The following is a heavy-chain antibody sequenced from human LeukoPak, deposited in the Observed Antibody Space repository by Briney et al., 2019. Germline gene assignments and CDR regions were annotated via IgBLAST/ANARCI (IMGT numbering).Heavy chain of an antibody. CDR2: IDHSGST. J-gene: IGHJ4*02. CDR3: ASLVRRKYYFDY. D-gene: IGHD3-16*01. CDR1: GGSFSGYY. Sequence: PSETLSLTCAVYGGSFSGYYWSWIRQPPGKGLEWIGEIDHSGSTNYNPSLKSRVTISVDTSKNQFSLKLSSVTAADTAVYYCASLVRRKYYFDYWGQGTLVTVSS. V-gene: IGHV4-34*01.